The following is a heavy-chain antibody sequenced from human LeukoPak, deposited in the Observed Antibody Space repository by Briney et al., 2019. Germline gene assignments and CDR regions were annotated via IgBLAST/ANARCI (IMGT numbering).Heavy chain of an antibody. J-gene: IGHJ4*02. CDR3: ARANPSYCSSTSCYERGFDY. CDR2: INPNSGGT. D-gene: IGHD2-2*01. Sequence: ASVKVSCKASGYTFTGYYMHWVRQALGQGLEWMGWINPNSGGTNYAQKFQGRVTMTRDTSISTAYMELSRLRSDDTAVYYCARANPSYCSSTSCYERGFDYWGQGTLVTVSS. CDR1: GYTFTGYY. V-gene: IGHV1-2*02.